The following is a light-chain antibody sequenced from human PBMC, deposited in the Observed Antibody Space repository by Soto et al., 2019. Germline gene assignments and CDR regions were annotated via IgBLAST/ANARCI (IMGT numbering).Light chain of an antibody. CDR3: YSYAGRNIWV. CDR1: GSDIGAYNF. Sequence: QSALAQPPSASGSPGQSVTISCTGSGSDIGAYNFVSWYQQHPGKAPKLMIFGVTERHSGVPDRFSGSKSGNTASLTVSGLQADDEAVYYCYSYAGRNIWVFGGGTQMTVL. V-gene: IGLV2-8*01. CDR2: GVT. J-gene: IGLJ3*02.